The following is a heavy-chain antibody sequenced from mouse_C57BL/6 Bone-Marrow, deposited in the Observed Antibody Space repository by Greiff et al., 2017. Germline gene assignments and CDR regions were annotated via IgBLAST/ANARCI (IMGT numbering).Heavy chain of an antibody. D-gene: IGHD2-4*01. CDR1: GYTFTNYW. V-gene: IGHV1-63*01. Sequence: QVQLKQSGAELVRPGTSVKMSCKASGYTFTNYWIGWAKQRPGHGLEWIGDIYPGGGYTNYNEKFKGKATLTAAKSSSTAYMQFSSLTSEDSAIYYCAKYYDYDWYFDVWGTGTTVTVSS. J-gene: IGHJ1*03. CDR2: IYPGGGYT. CDR3: AKYYDYDWYFDV.